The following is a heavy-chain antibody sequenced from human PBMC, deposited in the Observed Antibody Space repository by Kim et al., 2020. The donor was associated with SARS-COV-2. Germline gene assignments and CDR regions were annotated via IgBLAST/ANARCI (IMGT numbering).Heavy chain of an antibody. J-gene: IGHJ4*01. CDR3: ARHVCSLNNWNGPPILYYFDY. CDR1: YY. V-gene: IGHV4-39*01. CDR2: IHQGGTT. D-gene: IGHD1-20*01. Sequence: YYVGWIRQAPGKGLEWIGSIHQGGTTNCSPSHKSRVTISGDTSNNQFSLSLTSVAATDTGVYYCARHVCSLNNWNGPPILYYFDYWGHGTLAT.